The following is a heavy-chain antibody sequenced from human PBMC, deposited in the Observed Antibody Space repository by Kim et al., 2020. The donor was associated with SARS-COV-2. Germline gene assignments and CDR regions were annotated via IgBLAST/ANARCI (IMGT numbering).Heavy chain of an antibody. J-gene: IGHJ4*02. Sequence: TNYTPSLRSRVTISVDKSKNQFSLKRSSVTAADTAVYYCARDNELSCFDYWGQGTLVTVSS. D-gene: IGHD3-16*02. V-gene: IGHV4-4*02. CDR3: ARDNELSCFDY. CDR2: T.